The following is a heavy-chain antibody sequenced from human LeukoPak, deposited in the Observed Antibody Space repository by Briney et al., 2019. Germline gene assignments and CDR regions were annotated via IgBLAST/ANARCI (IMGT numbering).Heavy chain of an antibody. CDR1: GYTLTELS. CDR3: ATGMYGDYFFDD. V-gene: IGHV1-24*01. J-gene: IGHJ4*02. D-gene: IGHD4-17*01. CDR2: FDPEDGET. Sequence: ASVKVSCKVSGYTLTELSMHWVRQAPGKGLEWMGGFDPEDGETIYAQKFQGRVTMTEDTSTDTACMELSSLRSEDTAVYYCATGMYGDYFFDDWGQGTLVTVSS.